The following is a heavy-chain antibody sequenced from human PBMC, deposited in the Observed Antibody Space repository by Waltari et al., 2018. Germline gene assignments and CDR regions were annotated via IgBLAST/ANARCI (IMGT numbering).Heavy chain of an antibody. V-gene: IGHV3-23*01. CDR2: ISGIGGST. D-gene: IGHD6-19*01. CDR3: AKDRQWLDAFDI. Sequence: EVQLLESGGGLVQPGGSLRLSCAASGFTFSSYAMSWVRQAPGKGLEVVPAISGIGGSTCYADAGKGRFTISRDNSKNTLYLQMNSLRAEDTAVYYCAKDRQWLDAFDIWGQGTMVTVSS. CDR1: GFTFSSYA. J-gene: IGHJ3*02.